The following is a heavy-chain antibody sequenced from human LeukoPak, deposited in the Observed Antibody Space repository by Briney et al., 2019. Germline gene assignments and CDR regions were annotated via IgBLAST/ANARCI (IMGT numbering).Heavy chain of an antibody. V-gene: IGHV4-59*01. CDR1: GGSISNYY. D-gene: IGHD3-10*01. J-gene: IGHJ5*02. CDR2: FHYSGST. Sequence: SETLSLTCTVSGGSISNYYWSWIRQPPGKGLEWIGYFHYSGSTDYNPSLKSRVTISVDTSKNQFSLKLSSVTAADTAVYYCARDLEDYGSGSPSGDNWFDPWGQGTLVTVSS. CDR3: ARDLEDYGSGSPSGDNWFDP.